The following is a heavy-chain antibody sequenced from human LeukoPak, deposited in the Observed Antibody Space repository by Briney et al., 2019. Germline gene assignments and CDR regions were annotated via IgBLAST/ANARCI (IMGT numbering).Heavy chain of an antibody. CDR1: GGSFSGYY. Sequence: SETLSLTCAVYGGSFSGYYWSWIRQPAGKGLEWIGRIYTSGSTNYNPSLKSRVTMSVDTSKNQFSLKLSSVTAADTAVYYCARDAENDFWSGYYVYWGQGTLVTVSS. CDR2: IYTSGST. D-gene: IGHD3-3*01. CDR3: ARDAENDFWSGYYVY. V-gene: IGHV4-4*07. J-gene: IGHJ4*02.